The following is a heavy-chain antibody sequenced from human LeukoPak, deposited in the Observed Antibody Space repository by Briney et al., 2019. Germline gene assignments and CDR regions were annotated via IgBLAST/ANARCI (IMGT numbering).Heavy chain of an antibody. CDR1: GYSFTSYW. CDR3: ARQSASLGSYYFDY. Sequence: GESLKISCXGSGYSFTSYWIGWVRQMTGKGLEGMGIIYPGDSDTRYSPSFQGQVTISADKSISTAYLQWSSLKASDTAMYYCARQSASLGSYYFDYWGQGTLVTVSS. V-gene: IGHV5-51*01. D-gene: IGHD7-27*01. J-gene: IGHJ4*02. CDR2: IYPGDSDT.